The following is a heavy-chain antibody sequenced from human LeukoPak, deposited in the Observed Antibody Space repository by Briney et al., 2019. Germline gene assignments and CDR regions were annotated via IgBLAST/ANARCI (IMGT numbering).Heavy chain of an antibody. CDR3: ARAYLGRNTPFDY. V-gene: IGHV1-69*05. CDR2: IIPIFGTA. J-gene: IGHJ4*02. CDR1: GGTLSSYA. D-gene: IGHD1/OR15-1a*01. Sequence: GASVKVSCKASGGTLSSYAISWVRQAPGQGLEWMGRIIPIFGTANYAQKFQGRVTITTDESTSTAYMELSSLRSEGTAVYYCARAYLGRNTPFDYWGQGTLVTVSS.